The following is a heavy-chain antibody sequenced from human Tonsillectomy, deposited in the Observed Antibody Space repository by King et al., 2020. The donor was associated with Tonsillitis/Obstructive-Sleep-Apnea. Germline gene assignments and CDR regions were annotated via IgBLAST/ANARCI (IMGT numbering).Heavy chain of an antibody. J-gene: IGHJ3*02. Sequence: QPVQSGAEVKKTGSSVKISCKASGYTSTYRYLHWVRQAPGQALEWMGWITHFNGNTNYAQKFQDRVTFTRDRSMSTAHMDLSSLRSEDTAMYYCARSHQERNRSVEIWGQGTMVTVAS. CDR1: GYTSTYRY. D-gene: IGHD1-1*01. CDR2: ITHFNGNT. V-gene: IGHV1-45*02. CDR3: ARSHQERNRSVEI.